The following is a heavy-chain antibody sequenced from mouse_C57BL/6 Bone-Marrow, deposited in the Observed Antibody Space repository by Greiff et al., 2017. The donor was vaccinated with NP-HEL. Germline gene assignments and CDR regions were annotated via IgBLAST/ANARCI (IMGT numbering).Heavy chain of an antibody. J-gene: IGHJ4*01. CDR3: ARSRDFYAMDY. CDR2: IDPSDSYT. V-gene: IGHV1-69*01. D-gene: IGHD3-3*01. CDR1: GYTFTSYW. Sequence: QVQLQQPGAELVMPGASVKLSCKASGYTFTSYWMHWVKQRPGQGLEWIGEIDPSDSYTNYNQQFKGKSTLTVDKSSSTAYMQLSSLTSEDSAVYYCARSRDFYAMDYWGQGTSVTVSS.